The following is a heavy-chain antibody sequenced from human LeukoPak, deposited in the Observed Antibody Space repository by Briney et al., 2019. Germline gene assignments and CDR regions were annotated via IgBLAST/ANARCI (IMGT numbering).Heavy chain of an antibody. CDR1: GFTFSSYW. CDR2: IKQDGSEK. Sequence: GGSLRLSCAASGFTFSSYWMSWVRQAPGKGLEWVANIKQDGSEKYYVDSVKGRFTISRDNAKNSLYLQMSSLRAEDTAVYYCAKDTASSWWYFDLWGRGTLVTVSS. V-gene: IGHV3-7*03. D-gene: IGHD5-18*01. CDR3: AKDTASSWWYFDL. J-gene: IGHJ2*01.